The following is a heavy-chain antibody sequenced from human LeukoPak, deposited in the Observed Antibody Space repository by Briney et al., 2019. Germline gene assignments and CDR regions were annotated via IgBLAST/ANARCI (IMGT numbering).Heavy chain of an antibody. V-gene: IGHV3-21*01. D-gene: IGHD3-3*01. CDR3: ARAYYDFWSGYSDESWFDP. J-gene: IGHJ5*02. CDR2: ISSSSSYI. Sequence: GGSLRLSCAASGFTFSSYSMNWVRQAPGEGLEWVSSISSSSSYIYYADSVKGRFTISRDNAKNSLYLQMNSLRAEDTAVYYCARAYYDFWSGYSDESWFDPWGQGTLVTVSS. CDR1: GFTFSSYS.